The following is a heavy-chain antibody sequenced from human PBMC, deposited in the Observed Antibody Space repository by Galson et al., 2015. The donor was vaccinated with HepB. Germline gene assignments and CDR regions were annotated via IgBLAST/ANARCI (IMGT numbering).Heavy chain of an antibody. CDR1: SGSISSSHW. J-gene: IGHJ5*02. CDR2: IYHSGNT. CDR3: ARGVGSYDLWSGWATDGWFDP. Sequence: SETLSLTCAVSSGSISSSHWWSWVRQPPGKGLEWIGEIYHSGNTNYNPSLKSRVTISLDMSNNQSSLRLSPVTAADTAVYYCARGVGSYDLWSGWATDGWFDPWGQGTLVTVSS. D-gene: IGHD3-3*01. V-gene: IGHV4-4*02.